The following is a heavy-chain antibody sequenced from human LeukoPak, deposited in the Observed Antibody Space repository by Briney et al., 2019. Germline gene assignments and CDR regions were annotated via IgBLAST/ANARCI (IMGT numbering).Heavy chain of an antibody. CDR3: GPVIKDDFDR. CDR1: GFTFTSYT. J-gene: IGHJ5*02. Sequence: GRSLRLSCVASGFTFTSYTIHWFRQAPGKGLEWVASVSVEGIGRYFPGSVEDRFTISRDDSKNTVYLQMNNVRAEDTAVYFCGPVIKDDFDRWGQGTLVTVSS. CDR2: VSVEGIGR. D-gene: IGHD3-16*01. V-gene: IGHV3-30*04.